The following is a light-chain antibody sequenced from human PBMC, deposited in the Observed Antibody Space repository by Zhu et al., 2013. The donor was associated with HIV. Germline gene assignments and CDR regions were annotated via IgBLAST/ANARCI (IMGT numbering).Light chain of an antibody. CDR3: QQYGRTSPMCS. J-gene: IGKJ2*04. Sequence: EIVLTQSPGTLSLSPGERATLSCRASQTINSNYLAWYQQRPGQAPRLLIYGASSRATGIPDRFSGSGSGTDFTLTISRLEPEDFAVYYCQQYGRTSPMCSFGQGTKLEIK. V-gene: IGKV3-20*01. CDR1: QTINSNY. CDR2: GAS.